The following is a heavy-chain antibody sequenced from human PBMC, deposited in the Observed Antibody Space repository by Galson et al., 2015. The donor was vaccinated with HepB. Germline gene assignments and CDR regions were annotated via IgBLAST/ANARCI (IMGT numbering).Heavy chain of an antibody. CDR2: ITPSGDNT. J-gene: IGHJ4*01. V-gene: IGHV3-23*01. CDR3: AKVFPEKTDGWYRQALYYFDS. Sequence: SLRLSCAASGFTFSYYAMRWVRQAPGKGLVWISAITPSGDNTYSADSMKGRFTISRDNSRNTLFLQMNSLRAGDTAIYFCAKVFPEKTDGWYRQALYYFDSWGHGTWVTVSS. D-gene: IGHD6-19*01. CDR1: GFTFSYYA.